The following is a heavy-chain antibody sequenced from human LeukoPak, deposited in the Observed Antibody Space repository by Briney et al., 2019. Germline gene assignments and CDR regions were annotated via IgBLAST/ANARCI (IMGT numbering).Heavy chain of an antibody. CDR2: INHSGST. V-gene: IGHV4-34*01. Sequence: SETLSLTCAVYGGSFSGYYWSWIRQPPGKGLEWIGEINHSGSTNYNPSLKSRVTISVDTSKNQFSLKLSSVTAADTAVYYCAREARTYDYVWGSYRSLDYWGQGTLVTVSS. CDR3: AREARTYDYVWGSYRSLDY. D-gene: IGHD3-16*02. CDR1: GGSFSGYY. J-gene: IGHJ4*02.